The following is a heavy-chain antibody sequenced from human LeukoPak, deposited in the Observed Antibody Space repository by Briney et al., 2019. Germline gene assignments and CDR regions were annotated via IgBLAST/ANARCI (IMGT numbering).Heavy chain of an antibody. D-gene: IGHD3-10*01. Sequence: ASVTVSRKASGYTFTGYYMHWVRQAPGQGLEWMGWINPNSGGTNYAQKFQGRVTMTRDTSISTAYMELSRLRSDDTAVYYCALPYYYGSGSFDYWGQGTLVTVSS. CDR3: ALPYYYGSGSFDY. CDR2: INPNSGGT. J-gene: IGHJ4*02. CDR1: GYTFTGYY. V-gene: IGHV1-2*02.